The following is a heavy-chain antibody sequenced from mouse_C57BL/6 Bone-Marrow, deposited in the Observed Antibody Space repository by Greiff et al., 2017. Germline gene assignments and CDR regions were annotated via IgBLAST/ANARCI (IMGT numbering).Heavy chain of an antibody. D-gene: IGHD2-1*01. Sequence: KLVESGGDLVKPGGSLKLSCAASGFTFSSYGMSWVRQTPDKRLEWVATISSGGSYTYYPDSVKGRFTISRDNAKNTLYLQMSRLRSEDTAMYYCARGGYGNHDYGGQGTTRIVSS. V-gene: IGHV5-6*02. J-gene: IGHJ2*01. CDR3: ARGGYGNHDY. CDR1: GFTFSSYG. CDR2: ISSGGSYT.